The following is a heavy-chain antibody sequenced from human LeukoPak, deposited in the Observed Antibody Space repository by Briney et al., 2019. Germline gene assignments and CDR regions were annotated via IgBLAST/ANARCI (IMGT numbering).Heavy chain of an antibody. Sequence: PGGSLRPSCAASGFTFSSYGMSWVRQAPGKGLEWVAFIRYDGSNKYYADSVKGRFTISRDNSKNTLYLQMNSLRAEDTAVYYCAKAIRRDLIWFGEFAPFDYWGQGTLVTVSS. CDR3: AKAIRRDLIWFGEFAPFDY. CDR2: IRYDGSNK. CDR1: GFTFSSYG. J-gene: IGHJ4*02. V-gene: IGHV3-30*02. D-gene: IGHD3-10*01.